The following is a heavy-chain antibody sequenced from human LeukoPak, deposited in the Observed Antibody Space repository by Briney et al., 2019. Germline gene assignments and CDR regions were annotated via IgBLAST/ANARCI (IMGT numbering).Heavy chain of an antibody. Sequence: ASVKVSCKASGYTFTSYGISWVRQAPGQGLEWMGWMNPNSGNTGYAQKFQGRVTITADESTSTAYMELSSLRSEDTAVYYCARGWTYYYGSGSEYYFDYWGQGTLVTVSS. V-gene: IGHV1-8*03. CDR1: GYTFTSYG. CDR3: ARGWTYYYGSGSEYYFDY. J-gene: IGHJ4*02. CDR2: MNPNSGNT. D-gene: IGHD3-10*01.